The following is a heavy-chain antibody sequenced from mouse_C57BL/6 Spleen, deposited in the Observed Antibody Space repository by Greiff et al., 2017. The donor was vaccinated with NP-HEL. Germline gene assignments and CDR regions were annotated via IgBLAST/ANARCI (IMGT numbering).Heavy chain of an antibody. J-gene: IGHJ3*01. D-gene: IGHD1-1*01. CDR3: ADYYGSSGGFAY. Sequence: VQLQQSGPGLVKPSQSLSLTCSVTGYSITSGYYWNWIRQFPGNKLEWMGYISYDGSNNYNPSLKNRISITRDTSKNQFFLKLNSVTTEDTATYYCADYYGSSGGFAYWGQGTLVTVSA. V-gene: IGHV3-6*01. CDR2: ISYDGSN. CDR1: GYSITSGYY.